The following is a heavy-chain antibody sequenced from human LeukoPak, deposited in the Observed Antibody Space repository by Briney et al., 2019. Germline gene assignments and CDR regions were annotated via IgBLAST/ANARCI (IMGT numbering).Heavy chain of an antibody. CDR3: AKETTSGWYVFDI. CDR2: ISFDGSNK. V-gene: IGHV3-30*18. J-gene: IGHJ3*02. Sequence: GGSLRLSCAASGFTFSSYGMHWVRQAPGKGLQWVALISFDGSNKYYADSVKGRFTISRDNSKNTLSLQMNSLRAEDTAVYYCAKETTSGWYVFDIWGQGTMVTVSS. D-gene: IGHD6-19*01. CDR1: GFTFSSYG.